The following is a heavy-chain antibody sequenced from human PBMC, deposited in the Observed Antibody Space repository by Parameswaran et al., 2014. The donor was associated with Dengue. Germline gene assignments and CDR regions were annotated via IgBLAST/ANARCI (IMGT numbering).Heavy chain of an antibody. Sequence: QASETLSLTCAASGFTFSGYSMNWVRQAPGKGLEWVSYISSSSSTIYYADSVKGRFTISRDNAKNSLYLQMNSLRDEDTAVYYCARELGYCSGGSCYPGYFDYWGQGTWSPSPQ. V-gene: IGHV3-48*02. CDR1: GFTFSGYS. D-gene: IGHD2-15*01. CDR3: ARELGYCSGGSCYPGYFDY. J-gene: IGHJ4*02. CDR2: ISSSSSTI.